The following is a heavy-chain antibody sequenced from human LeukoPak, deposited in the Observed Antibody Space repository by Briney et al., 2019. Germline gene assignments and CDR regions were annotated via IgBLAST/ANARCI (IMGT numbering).Heavy chain of an antibody. CDR2: IYHGGNT. V-gene: IGHV4-4*02. CDR3: ASHMAVTGTRGIDY. J-gene: IGHJ4*02. CDR1: GGSITSHNW. D-gene: IGHD6-19*01. Sequence: SETLSLTCAVSGGSITSHNWWSWVRPPPGEGLEWIGEIYHGGNTNYNTSLESRVTMSVDKSKNQFSLKVYSVTAADTAVYYCASHMAVTGTRGIDYWGQGTLVTVSS.